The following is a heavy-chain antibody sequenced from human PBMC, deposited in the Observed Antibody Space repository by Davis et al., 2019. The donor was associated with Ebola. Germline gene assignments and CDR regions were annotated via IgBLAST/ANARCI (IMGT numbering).Heavy chain of an antibody. CDR2: ISSSSSYI. Sequence: PGGSLRLSCAASGFTFSSYSMNWVRQAPGKGLEWVSSISSSSSYIYYADSVKGRFTISRDNAKNSLYLQMNSLRAEDTAVYYCARDRVVVVPAGTYYYYYYGMDVWGQGTTVTVSS. CDR3: ARDRVVVVPAGTYYYYYYGMDV. J-gene: IGHJ6*02. D-gene: IGHD2-2*01. V-gene: IGHV3-21*01. CDR1: GFTFSSYS.